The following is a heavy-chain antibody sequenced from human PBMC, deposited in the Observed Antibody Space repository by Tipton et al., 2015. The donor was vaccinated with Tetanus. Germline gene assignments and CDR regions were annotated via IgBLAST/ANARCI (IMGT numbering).Heavy chain of an antibody. CDR2: ISSTSTYI. CDR1: GFEFRNFA. D-gene: IGHD1-7*01. CDR3: ASGSTLDV. J-gene: IGHJ6*02. Sequence: GSLRLSCVVSGFEFRNFAMNWVRQAPGKGLEWVSYISSTSTYIYYGDSMKGRIIVSRDNAQNSLFLQVNNLRAEDTAIYYCASGSTLDVWGQGTPVTVSS. V-gene: IGHV3-21*01.